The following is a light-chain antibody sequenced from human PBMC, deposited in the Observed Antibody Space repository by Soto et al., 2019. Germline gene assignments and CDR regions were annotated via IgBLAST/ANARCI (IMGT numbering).Light chain of an antibody. V-gene: IGKV1-5*01. CDR3: QQYNSYPWT. J-gene: IGKJ1*01. Sequence: DIQMTQSPSTLSASVGDRVTITCRASQSISSWLAWYQQKPGKAPKLLIYVASSLESGVPTRFSGSGSGTESTLSITSLQPDDFATYNCQQYNSYPWTFGQGTKVEIK. CDR2: VAS. CDR1: QSISSW.